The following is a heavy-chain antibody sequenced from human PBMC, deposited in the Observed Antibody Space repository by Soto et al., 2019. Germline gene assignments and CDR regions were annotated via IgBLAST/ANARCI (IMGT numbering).Heavy chain of an antibody. CDR1: GGSLSNYY. V-gene: IGHV4-59*08. CDR3: ATGSGWLTDY. J-gene: IGHJ4*02. Sequence: QVQLQESGPGLMKPSETLSLTCTVSGGSLSNYYLNWIRQPPGKGLEWIGYIHYTGSTNYNPSLKSRITILVYTSKNQFSLKMNSVTAADTAVYYCATGSGWLTDYWGQGALVTVSS. D-gene: IGHD6-19*01. CDR2: IHYTGST.